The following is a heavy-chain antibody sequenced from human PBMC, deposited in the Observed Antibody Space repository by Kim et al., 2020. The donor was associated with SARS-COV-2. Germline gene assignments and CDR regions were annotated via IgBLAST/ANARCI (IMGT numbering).Heavy chain of an antibody. Sequence: ASVKVSCKASGYTFTSYGISWVRQAPGQGFEWMGWISAYNGNTNYAQKLQGRVTMTTDTSTSTAYMELRSLRSDDTAVYYCAREYDILTGPTGWFDPWGQGTLVTVSS. J-gene: IGHJ5*02. V-gene: IGHV1-18*01. CDR3: AREYDILTGPTGWFDP. CDR2: ISAYNGNT. D-gene: IGHD3-9*01. CDR1: GYTFTSYG.